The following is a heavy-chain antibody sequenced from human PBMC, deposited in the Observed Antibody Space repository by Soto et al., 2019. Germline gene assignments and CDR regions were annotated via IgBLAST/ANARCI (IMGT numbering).Heavy chain of an antibody. V-gene: IGHV3-30*03. CDR2: ISYDGGLQ. CDR3: VSDRGYGHASVPYS. D-gene: IGHD5-18*01. J-gene: IGHJ4*02. CDR1: GFTFTSYG. Sequence: QAHLVECGGGVVQPGRSLRLSCAASGFTFTSYGMHWVRQAPGTRLEWVAVISYDGGLQHYADSVKGPFTISRDNSKNMVLLQMNSLRAEDTAVYYCVSDRGYGHASVPYSWGQGTLVSVSS.